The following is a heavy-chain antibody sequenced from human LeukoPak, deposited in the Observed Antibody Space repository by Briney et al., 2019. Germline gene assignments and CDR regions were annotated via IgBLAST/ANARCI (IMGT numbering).Heavy chain of an antibody. V-gene: IGHV4-34*01. J-gene: IGHJ5*02. CDR2: INHSGST. D-gene: IGHD4-23*01. CDR1: GGSFSGYY. Sequence: TSETLSLTCAVYGGSFSGYYWSWIRQPPGKGLEWIGEINHSGSTNYNPSLKSRVTISVDTSKNQFSLKLSSVTAADTAVYYCARRWLGPKRGFDPWGQGTLVTVSS. CDR3: ARRWLGPKRGFDP.